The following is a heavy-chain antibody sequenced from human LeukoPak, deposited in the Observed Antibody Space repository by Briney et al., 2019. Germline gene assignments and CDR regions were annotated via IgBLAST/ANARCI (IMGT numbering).Heavy chain of an antibody. V-gene: IGHV3-9*01. CDR1: GFTFSSYA. D-gene: IGHD4-17*01. Sequence: GGSLRLSCAASGFTFSSYAMSWVRQAPGKGLEWVSGISWNSGSIGYADSVKGRFTISRDNAKNSLYLQMNSLRAEDTALYYCAKAPQSTVTTSYFDYWGQGTLVTVSS. J-gene: IGHJ4*02. CDR2: ISWNSGSI. CDR3: AKAPQSTVTTSYFDY.